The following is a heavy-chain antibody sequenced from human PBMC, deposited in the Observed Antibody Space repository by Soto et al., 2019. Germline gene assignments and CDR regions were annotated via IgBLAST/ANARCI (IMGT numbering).Heavy chain of an antibody. CDR1: GGSVSSGSYY. Sequence: QVQLQESGPGLVKPSETLSLTCTVSGGSVSSGSYYWSWIRQPPGKGLEWIGYIYYSGSTNYNPSLKSRVTISVDTSKNQFSLKLSSVTAADTAVYYCARDRGKAPAVYDPWGQGTLVTVSS. D-gene: IGHD2-2*01. CDR3: ARDRGKAPAVYDP. V-gene: IGHV4-61*01. J-gene: IGHJ5*02. CDR2: IYYSGST.